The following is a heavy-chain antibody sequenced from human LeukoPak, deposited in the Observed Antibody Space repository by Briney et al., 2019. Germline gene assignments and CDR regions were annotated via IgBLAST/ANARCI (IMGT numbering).Heavy chain of an antibody. J-gene: IGHJ1*01. CDR2: IYHSGST. D-gene: IGHD3-22*01. CDR1: GYSISSGYY. Sequence: SETLSLTCTVSGYSISSGYYWGWIRQPPGKGLEWIGSIYHSGSTYYNPSLKSRVTISVDTSKNQFSLKLSSVTAADTAVYYCARDYDSSGYYYQQWGQGTLVTVSS. V-gene: IGHV4-38-2*02. CDR3: ARDYDSSGYYYQQ.